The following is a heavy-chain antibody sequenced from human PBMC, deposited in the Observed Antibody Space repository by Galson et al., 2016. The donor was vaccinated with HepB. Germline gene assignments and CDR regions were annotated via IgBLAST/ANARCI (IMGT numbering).Heavy chain of an antibody. J-gene: IGHJ4*02. CDR2: ISYNGSDK. CDR1: GFSFSTYS. CDR3: ARALSVGTTRRGGHYFDY. D-gene: IGHD1-26*01. V-gene: IGHV3-30*04. Sequence: SLRLSCAASGFSFSTYSLHWVRQAPGKGLEWVALISYNGSDKSFADSVKGRFTISRDNSKNTLYLQMNSLRADDTAVYYCARALSVGTTRRGGHYFDYWGQGSLVTVSS.